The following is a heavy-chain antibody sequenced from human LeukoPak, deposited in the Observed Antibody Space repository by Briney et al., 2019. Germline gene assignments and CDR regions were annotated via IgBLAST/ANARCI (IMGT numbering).Heavy chain of an antibody. CDR3: ARDNNGDS. J-gene: IGHJ4*02. CDR2: ISCDGSNK. D-gene: IGHD1-14*01. CDR1: GFIFSTYA. Sequence: PGRSLRLSRAASGFIFSTYAMHWVRQAPGMGLEWVAVISCDGSNKNYADSVTGRFTISRDNSKNTLYLQMNSLRAEDTAVYYCARDNNGDSWGQGTLVTVSS. V-gene: IGHV3-30-3*01.